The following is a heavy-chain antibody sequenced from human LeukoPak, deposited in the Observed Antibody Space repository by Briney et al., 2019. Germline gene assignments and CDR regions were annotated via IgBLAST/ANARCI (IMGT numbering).Heavy chain of an antibody. CDR3: ARDSGSYSSGSSDY. J-gene: IGHJ4*02. CDR2: INPNSGGT. V-gene: IGHV1-2*02. CDR1: GYTFTGYY. D-gene: IGHD6-19*01. Sequence: GASVKVSCKASGYTFTGYYMHWVRQAPGQGLEWMGWINPNSGGTNYAQKFQGRVTMTRDTSISTAYMELSRLRSDDTAVYYCARDSGSYSSGSSDYWGQGTLVTVSS.